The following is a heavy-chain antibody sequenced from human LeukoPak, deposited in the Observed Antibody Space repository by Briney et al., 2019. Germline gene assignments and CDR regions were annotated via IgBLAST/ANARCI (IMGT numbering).Heavy chain of an antibody. Sequence: PGGSLRLSCAASGFTFSSYGMHWVRQAPGKGLEWVAVIWYDGSNKYYADSVKGRFTISRDNSKNSLYLQMNSLRTEDTALYYCAKDLYYYGSGSSPPDYWGQGTLVTVSS. CDR3: AKDLYYYGSGSSPPDY. V-gene: IGHV3-33*03. D-gene: IGHD3-10*01. CDR2: IWYDGSNK. CDR1: GFTFSSYG. J-gene: IGHJ4*02.